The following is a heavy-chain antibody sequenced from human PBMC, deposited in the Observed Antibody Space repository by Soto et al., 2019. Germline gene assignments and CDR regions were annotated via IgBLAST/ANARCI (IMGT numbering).Heavy chain of an antibody. CDR3: ARQIYDSDTGPNFQYYFDS. J-gene: IGHJ4*02. CDR2: IDPSDSQT. Sequence: GSLKISCKGSGYSFAGYWITWVRQKPGKGLEWMGRIDPSDSQTYYSPSFRGHVTISATKSITTVFLQWSSLRASDTAMYYCARQIYDSDTGPNFQYYFDSWGQGTTVTVYS. CDR1: GYSFAGYW. V-gene: IGHV5-10-1*01. D-gene: IGHD3-22*01.